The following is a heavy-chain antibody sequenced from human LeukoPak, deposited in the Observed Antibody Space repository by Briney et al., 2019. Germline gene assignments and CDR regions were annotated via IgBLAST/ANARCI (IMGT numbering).Heavy chain of an antibody. CDR1: GFKFSDHY. Sequence: GGSLRLSCAASGFKFSDHYIDWVRQAPGKGLEWVGRSRNKASSYTTEYAASVEGRFTISRDVSESSLYLQMNSLRTEDAAVYYCGRIASVAKNGIDDWGQRATGTPSS. V-gene: IGHV3-72*01. CDR2: SRNKASSYTT. J-gene: IGHJ6*01. CDR3: GRIASVAKNGIDD. D-gene: IGHD2-21*01.